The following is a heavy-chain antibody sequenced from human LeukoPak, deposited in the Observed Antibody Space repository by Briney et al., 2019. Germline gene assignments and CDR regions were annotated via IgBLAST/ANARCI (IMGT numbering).Heavy chain of an antibody. CDR3: ARVRSYSSSWHPATVYYYYYYMDV. CDR1: GFTVSRDY. Sequence: GSLRLSCAASGFTVSRDYMSWVRQAPGKGLEWIGRIYYSGSTYYNPSLKSRVTISVDTSKNQFSLKLSSVTAADTAVYYCARVRSYSSSWHPATVYYYYYYMDVWGKGTTVTVSS. J-gene: IGHJ6*03. V-gene: IGHV4-4*02. CDR2: IYYSGST. D-gene: IGHD6-13*01.